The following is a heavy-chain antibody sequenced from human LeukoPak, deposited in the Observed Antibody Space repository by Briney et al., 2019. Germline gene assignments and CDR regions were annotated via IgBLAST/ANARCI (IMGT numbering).Heavy chain of an antibody. V-gene: IGHV3-30*02. CDR2: IRYDGSDK. J-gene: IGHJ4*02. D-gene: IGHD1-26*01. Sequence: GGSLRLSCAASGFNFGNYGMHWVRQAPGKGLEWVAFIRYDGSDKYYADSVKGRFTISRDNSKNTLYLQMNSLRPEDTAVYFCSGSYSYWGQGTLVTVSS. CDR1: GFNFGNYG. CDR3: SGSYSY.